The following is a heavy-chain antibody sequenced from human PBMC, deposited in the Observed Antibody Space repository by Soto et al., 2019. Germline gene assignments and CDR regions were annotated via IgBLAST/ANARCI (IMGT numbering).Heavy chain of an antibody. CDR3: ARDPSTITMIVVVLFDY. CDR1: GFTFSSYA. J-gene: IGHJ4*02. V-gene: IGHV3-30-3*01. CDR2: ISYDGSNK. Sequence: PGGSLRLSCAASGFTFSSYAMHWVRQAPGKGLEWVAVISYDGSNKYYADSVKGRFTISRDNSKNTLYLQMNSLRAEDTAVYYCARDPSTITMIVVVLFDYWGQGTLVTVSS. D-gene: IGHD3-22*01.